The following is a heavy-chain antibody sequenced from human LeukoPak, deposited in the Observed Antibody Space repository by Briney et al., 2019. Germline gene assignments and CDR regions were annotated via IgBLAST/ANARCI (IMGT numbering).Heavy chain of an antibody. D-gene: IGHD3-22*01. J-gene: IGHJ4*02. CDR3: ARDSHYYESSGYNQGDFDY. V-gene: IGHV1-3*01. Sequence: WINAGNGNTKYSQKFQDRVTITRDTSASTAYMELSSLRSEDTAVYYCARDSHYYESSGYNQGDFDYWGQGTLVTVSS. CDR2: INAGNGNT.